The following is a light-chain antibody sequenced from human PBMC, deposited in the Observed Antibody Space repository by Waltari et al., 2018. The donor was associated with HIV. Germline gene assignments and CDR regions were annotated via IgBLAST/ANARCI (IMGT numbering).Light chain of an antibody. V-gene: IGLV3-27*01. CDR1: VLAKKY. CDR2: KDS. Sequence: SYELTQPSSVSVSPGQTARITCSGDVLAKKYARWFQQKPGQAPVLVIYKDSERPSGSPERFSGSSSGTTVTLTISGAQVEDEADYYCYSAADNNYVFGTGTKVTVL. J-gene: IGLJ1*01. CDR3: YSAADNNYV.